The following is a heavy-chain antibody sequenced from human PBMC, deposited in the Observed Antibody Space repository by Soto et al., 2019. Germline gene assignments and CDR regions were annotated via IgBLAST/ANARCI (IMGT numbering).Heavy chain of an antibody. CDR1: GFTFSSYW. CDR2: IKQDGSEK. Sequence: EVQLVESGGGLVQPGGSLRLSCAASGFTFSSYWMNWVRQAPGKGLEWVANIKQDGSEKYYVDSMKGRFTISRDNAKNSLYLQMNSLRAEDTAVYYCARGPRITIFGVVISWFDPWGQGTLVTVSS. V-gene: IGHV3-7*01. D-gene: IGHD3-3*01. J-gene: IGHJ5*02. CDR3: ARGPRITIFGVVISWFDP.